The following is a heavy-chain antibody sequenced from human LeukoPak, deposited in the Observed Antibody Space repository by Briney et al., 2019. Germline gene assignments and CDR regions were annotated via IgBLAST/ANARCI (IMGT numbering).Heavy chain of an antibody. Sequence: PGGSLRLSCAASGFTFSSYAMSWVRQAPGKGLEWVSAISSSGGSTYYADSVKGRFTISRDNSKNTLYLQMNSLKAEDTAVYYCAKDRAWGSGDWYFDLWGRGTLVTVSS. J-gene: IGHJ2*01. CDR1: GFTFSSYA. V-gene: IGHV3-23*01. CDR3: AKDRAWGSGDWYFDL. D-gene: IGHD7-27*01. CDR2: ISSSGGST.